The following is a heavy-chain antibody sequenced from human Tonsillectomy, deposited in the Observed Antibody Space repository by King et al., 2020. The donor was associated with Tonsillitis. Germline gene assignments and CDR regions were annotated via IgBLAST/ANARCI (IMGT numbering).Heavy chain of an antibody. CDR3: AKDRDFWSPHGMDV. CDR1: GFTFSSYV. J-gene: IGHJ6*02. Sequence: VQLVESGGGFIQLGGSLRLSCAASGFTFSSYVMSWVRQAPGKGLEWVSGISGSGGSTYYADSVKGRFAISRDNSKNILDLQMNSLRAEDTAVYYCAKDRDFWSPHGMDVWGQGTTVTVSS. CDR2: ISGSGGST. V-gene: IGHV3-23*04. D-gene: IGHD3-3*01.